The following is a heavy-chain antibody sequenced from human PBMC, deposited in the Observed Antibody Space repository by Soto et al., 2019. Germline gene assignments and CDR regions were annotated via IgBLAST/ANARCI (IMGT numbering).Heavy chain of an antibody. CDR1: GYTFTNFG. V-gene: IGHV1-18*01. CDR2: ISAYNGNT. CDR3: AGGGTPFDY. J-gene: IGHJ4*02. Sequence: QVQLVQSGAEVKKPGASVKVSCKASGYTFTNFGISWVRQAPGQGLEWMGWISAYNGNTNYAQNFQGRVNMTTDTTTSTAYMEPRSLRSDYTAVYYCAGGGTPFDYWGQGTLVTVSS. D-gene: IGHD3-16*01.